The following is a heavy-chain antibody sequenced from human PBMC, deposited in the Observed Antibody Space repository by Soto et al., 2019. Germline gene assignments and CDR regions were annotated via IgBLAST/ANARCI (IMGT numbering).Heavy chain of an antibody. CDR3: ARGITLVTTYFDY. CDR2: IFSNDEK. CDR1: RMG. Sequence: RMGVSWIRQPPGKALEWLAHIFSNDEKSYSTSLKSRLTISKDTSKSQVVLTMTNMDPVDTATYYCARGITLVTTYFDYWGQGTLVTVSS. J-gene: IGHJ4*02. V-gene: IGHV2-26*01. D-gene: IGHD3-16*01.